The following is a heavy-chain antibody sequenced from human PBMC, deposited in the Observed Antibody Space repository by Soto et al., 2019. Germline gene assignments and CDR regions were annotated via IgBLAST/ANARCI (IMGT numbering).Heavy chain of an antibody. Sequence: GESLKISCKGSGYSFTSYWIGWVRQMPGKGLEWMGIIYPGDSDTRYSPSFQGQVTISADKSISTAYLQWSSLKASDTAMYYCARRRFYCSSTSCYDENYYYGMDVWGQGTTVTVSS. D-gene: IGHD2-2*01. J-gene: IGHJ6*02. CDR2: IYPGDSDT. V-gene: IGHV5-51*01. CDR1: GYSFTSYW. CDR3: ARRRFYCSSTSCYDENYYYGMDV.